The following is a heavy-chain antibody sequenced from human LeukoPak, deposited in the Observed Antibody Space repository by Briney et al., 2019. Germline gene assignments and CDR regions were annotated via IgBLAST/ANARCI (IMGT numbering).Heavy chain of an antibody. CDR1: GGSISSSGYY. D-gene: IGHD5-18*01. Sequence: SETLSLTCSVSGGSISSSGYYWAWIRQPPGKGLEWIGSIYYTGNTYYNPSLTSRVTISVDTSKDQFSLKLSSVTAADTAVYYCARLPRSRGYSYGYADLDYWGQGTLVTVSS. CDR2: IYYTGNT. V-gene: IGHV4-39*01. CDR3: ARLPRSRGYSYGYADLDY. J-gene: IGHJ4*02.